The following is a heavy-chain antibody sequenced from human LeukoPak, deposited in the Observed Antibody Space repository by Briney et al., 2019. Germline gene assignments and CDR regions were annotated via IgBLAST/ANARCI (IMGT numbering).Heavy chain of an antibody. CDR2: INPSGGST. CDR1: GYTFTSYY. CDR3: ARVSGSYKPFGY. V-gene: IGHV1-46*01. Sequence: GASVKVSCRASGYTFTSYYMHWVRQAPGQGLEWMGIINPSGGSTSYAQKFQGRVTMTRDTSTSTVYMELSSLRSEDTAVYYCARVSGSYKPFGYWGQGTLVTVSS. J-gene: IGHJ4*02. D-gene: IGHD1-26*01.